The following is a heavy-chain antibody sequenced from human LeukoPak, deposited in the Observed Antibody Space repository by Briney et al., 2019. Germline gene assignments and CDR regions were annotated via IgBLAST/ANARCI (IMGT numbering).Heavy chain of an antibody. V-gene: IGHV4-30-2*06. CDR3: ARAYSTSYYLGY. CDR1: AGSIANGGYS. D-gene: IGHD6-13*01. J-gene: IGHJ4*02. CDR2: IFHSGST. Sequence: SETLSLSCAVSAGSIANGGYSWIWIRQSPGTSLEWIGQIFHSGSTYYNPSLKSRVTISVDLSQKQLALDVGLVYGAHTPEYYSARAYSTSYYLGYWDQGTLVTVSS.